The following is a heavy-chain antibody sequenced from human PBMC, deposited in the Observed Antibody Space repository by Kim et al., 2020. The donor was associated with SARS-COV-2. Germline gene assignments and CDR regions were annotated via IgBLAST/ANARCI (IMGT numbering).Heavy chain of an antibody. V-gene: IGHV3-48*03. J-gene: IGHJ4*02. Sequence: GGSLRLSCAASGFTFSSYEMNWVRQAPGKGLEWVSYISSSGSTIYYADSVKGRFTISRDNAKNSLYLQMNSLRAEDTAVYYCARALWGWELLHVRGGLDYWGQGTLVTVSS. CDR3: ARALWGWELLHVRGGLDY. CDR1: GFTFSSYE. D-gene: IGHD1-26*01. CDR2: ISSSGSTI.